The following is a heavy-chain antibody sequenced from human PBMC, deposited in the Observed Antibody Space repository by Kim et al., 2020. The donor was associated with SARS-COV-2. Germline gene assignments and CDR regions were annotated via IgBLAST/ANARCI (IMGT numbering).Heavy chain of an antibody. Sequence: SETLSLTCTVSGGSISSSSYYWGWIRQPPGKGLEWIGSIYYSGSTYYNASRKSRVTISVDTSKNQFSLKLSSVTAADTAVYYCARLSSFMSTFGGVIVPSSYYFVHWGRGTLVTVPP. V-gene: IGHV4-39*01. CDR1: GGSISSSSYY. CDR3: ARLSSFMSTFGGVIVPSSYYFVH. D-gene: IGHD3-16*02. J-gene: IGHJ4*02. CDR2: IYYSGST.